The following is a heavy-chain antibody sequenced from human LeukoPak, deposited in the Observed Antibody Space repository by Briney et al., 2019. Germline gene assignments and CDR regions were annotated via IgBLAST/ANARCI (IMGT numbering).Heavy chain of an antibody. D-gene: IGHD1-1*01. CDR1: GYTFTVYY. Sequence: ASVTVSCKASGYTFTVYYMHWVRQAPGQGLEWMGWINPNSGGTNYAQKFQGRVTMTRDTSISTVYMELSRLRSDDTAVYYCARVDGDWKSKYWGQGTLVTVSS. J-gene: IGHJ4*02. CDR2: INPNSGGT. CDR3: ARVDGDWKSKY. V-gene: IGHV1-2*02.